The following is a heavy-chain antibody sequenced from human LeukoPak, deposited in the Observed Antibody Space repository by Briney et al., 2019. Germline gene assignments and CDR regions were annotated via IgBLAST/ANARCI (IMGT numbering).Heavy chain of an antibody. CDR2: IYYSGST. CDR3: ARDSSSWYTKGAFDI. J-gene: IGHJ3*02. V-gene: IGHV4-59*01. Sequence: SQTLSLTCTVSGGSISSYYWSWIRQPPGKGLEWIGYIYYSGSTNYNPSLKSRVTISVDTSKNQFSLKLSSVTAADTAVYYCARDSSSWYTKGAFDIWGQGTMVTVSS. D-gene: IGHD6-13*01. CDR1: GGSISSYY.